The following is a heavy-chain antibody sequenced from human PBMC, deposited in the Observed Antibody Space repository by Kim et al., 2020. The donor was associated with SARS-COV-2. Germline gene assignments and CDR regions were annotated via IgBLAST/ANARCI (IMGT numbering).Heavy chain of an antibody. D-gene: IGHD6-19*01. Sequence: GGSLRLSCAASGFTFDDYAIQWVRQVPGKGLEWVSLIIRDGGEIKYADSVKGRFTISRDNSKKSVYLQMNSLRSEDTALYYCVRGQQWLIKNWGQGTQVTVSS. CDR2: IIRDGGEI. CDR3: VRGQQWLIKN. J-gene: IGHJ4*02. V-gene: IGHV3-43*02. CDR1: GFTFDDYA.